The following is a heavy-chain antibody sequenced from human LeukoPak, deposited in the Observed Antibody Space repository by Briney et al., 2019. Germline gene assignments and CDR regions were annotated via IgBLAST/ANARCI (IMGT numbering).Heavy chain of an antibody. CDR3: ARDENGYVWGSFRA. Sequence: SETLSLTCTVSGGSIISTIYYWGWIRQSPGKGLDWIGSISYSGSSFCKPSLKSRVTIAVDTSKNQFSLKLSSVTAADTAVYYCARDENGYVWGSFRAWGQGTLVTVSS. CDR1: GGSIISTIYY. D-gene: IGHD3-16*02. V-gene: IGHV4-39*07. J-gene: IGHJ5*02. CDR2: ISYSGSS.